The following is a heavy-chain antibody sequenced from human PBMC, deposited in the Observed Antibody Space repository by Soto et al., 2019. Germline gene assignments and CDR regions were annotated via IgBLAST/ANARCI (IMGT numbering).Heavy chain of an antibody. CDR3: ARDRPAALYGMDV. D-gene: IGHD6-6*01. CDR1: GFTFSSYW. Sequence: GGSLRLSCAASGFTFSSYWMHWVRQAPGKGLVWVSRINSDGSSTSYADSVKGRFTISRDNAKNTLYLQMNSLRAEDTAAYYCARDRPAALYGMDVWGQGTTVTVSS. CDR2: INSDGSST. J-gene: IGHJ6*02. V-gene: IGHV3-74*01.